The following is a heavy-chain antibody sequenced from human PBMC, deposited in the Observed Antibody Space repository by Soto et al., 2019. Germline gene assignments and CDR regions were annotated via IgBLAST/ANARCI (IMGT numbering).Heavy chain of an antibody. CDR3: ARQANPQWLAPGTFDI. V-gene: IGHV5-51*01. D-gene: IGHD6-19*01. Sequence: GESLKVSCKGSGYTFTSYWVGRVRQMPGKGLEWMGIIFPGDSDLRYSPSFEGHVSISVDKSMNTAYLQWNSLKASDTVMYYCARQANPQWLAPGTFDIWGQGTMVTVSS. CDR2: IFPGDSDL. CDR1: GYTFTSYW. J-gene: IGHJ3*02.